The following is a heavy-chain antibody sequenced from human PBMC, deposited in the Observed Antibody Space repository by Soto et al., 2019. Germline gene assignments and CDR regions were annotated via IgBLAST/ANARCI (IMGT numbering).Heavy chain of an antibody. D-gene: IGHD6-13*01. J-gene: IGHJ4*02. CDR3: ARGSRQLVPRYFDY. Sequence: GGAPRNSSAAVGVTFSSLGIRLVRQAPGKGLEWVAVIWYDGSNKYYADSVKGRFTISRDNSKNTLYLQMNSLRAEDTAVYYCARGSRQLVPRYFDYWGQGTLVTVSS. CDR1: GVTFSSLG. V-gene: IGHV3-33*01. CDR2: IWYDGSNK.